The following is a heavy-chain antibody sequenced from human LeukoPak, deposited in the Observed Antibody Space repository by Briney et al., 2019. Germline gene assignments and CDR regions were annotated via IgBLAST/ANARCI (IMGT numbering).Heavy chain of an antibody. CDR3: ARVVEDYYDSSGYYYYFDC. D-gene: IGHD3-22*01. J-gene: IGHJ4*02. Sequence: SETLSLTCTVSGGSISSGSYYWSWIRQPAGKGLEWIGRIYTSGSTNYNPSLKSRVTISVDTPKNQFSLKLSSVTAADTAVYYCARVVEDYYDSSGYYYYFDCWGQGTLVTVSS. V-gene: IGHV4-61*02. CDR1: GGSISSGSYY. CDR2: IYTSGST.